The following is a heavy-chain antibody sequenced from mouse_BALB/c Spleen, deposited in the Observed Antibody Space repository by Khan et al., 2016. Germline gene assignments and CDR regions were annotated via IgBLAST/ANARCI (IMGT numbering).Heavy chain of an antibody. CDR1: GYTFSNYW. V-gene: IGHV1-9*01. J-gene: IGHJ3*01. CDR2: IIPGSGTS. CDR3: SRGSY. Sequence: QVQLQQSGAELMKPGASVKISCKATGYTFSNYWIEWIKERPGHGLEWIGEIIPGSGTSNYHEKFKGTATFTAETSTNTARMQLSSLTSEDAAVYYWSRGSYWGQGTLVTVSA.